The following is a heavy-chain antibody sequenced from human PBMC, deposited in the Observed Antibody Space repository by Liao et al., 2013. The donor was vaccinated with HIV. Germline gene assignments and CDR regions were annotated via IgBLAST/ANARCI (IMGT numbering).Heavy chain of an antibody. CDR3: ARDYFYDSSGYGVGAYDI. CDR1: GGSFNNYY. D-gene: IGHD3-22*01. V-gene: IGHV4-34*01. CDR2: INHSGNT. Sequence: QVQLQQWGAGLLKPSETLSLTCAVYGGSFNNYYWSWIRQPPREGGVEWIGEINHSGNTNYSPSLKSRVTISVDTYKNQVSLKLSSVTAADTAVYYCARDYFYDSSGYGVGAYDIWSQGTMVTVSS. J-gene: IGHJ3*02.